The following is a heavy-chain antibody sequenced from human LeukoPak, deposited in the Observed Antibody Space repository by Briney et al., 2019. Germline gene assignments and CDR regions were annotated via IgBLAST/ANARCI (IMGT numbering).Heavy chain of an antibody. Sequence: ASVKVSCKASGYTFTGYYMHWVRQAPGQGLEWMGWINPNSGGTNYAQKFQGRVTMTRDTSISTAYMELSRLRSDDTAVYYCARDLLGPGYNWFDPWGQGTLVTVSS. CDR1: GYTFTGYY. CDR3: ARDLLGPGYNWFDP. CDR2: INPNSGGT. V-gene: IGHV1-2*02. D-gene: IGHD1-26*01. J-gene: IGHJ5*02.